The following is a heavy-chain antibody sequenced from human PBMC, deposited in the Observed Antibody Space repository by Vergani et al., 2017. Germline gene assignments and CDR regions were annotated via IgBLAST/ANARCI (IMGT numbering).Heavy chain of an antibody. CDR1: GYSFTSYW. CDR3: ARQKRGLLRSYGMDV. D-gene: IGHD3-22*01. CDR2: IYPGDSDT. V-gene: IGHV5-51*01. J-gene: IGHJ6*02. Sequence: EVQLVQSGAEVKKPGESLRISCKGSGYSFTSYWIGWVRQMPGKGLEWMGIIYPGDSDTRYSPSFQGQVTIAADKSSSTAYLQWSSLKASDTAMYYWARQKRGLLRSYGMDVWGQGTTVTVSS.